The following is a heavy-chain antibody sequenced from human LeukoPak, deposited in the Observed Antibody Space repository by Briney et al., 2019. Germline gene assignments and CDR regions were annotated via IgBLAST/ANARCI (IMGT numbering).Heavy chain of an antibody. CDR1: GFTFSSYS. D-gene: IGHD6-13*01. Sequence: GGSLRHSCAASGFTFSSYSMNWVRQAPGKGLEWVSSISSSSSYIYYADSVKGRFTISRDNAKNSLYLQMNSLRAEDTAVYYCARVGAAAVQAFDIWGQGTMVTVSS. J-gene: IGHJ3*02. CDR2: ISSSSSYI. V-gene: IGHV3-21*01. CDR3: ARVGAAAVQAFDI.